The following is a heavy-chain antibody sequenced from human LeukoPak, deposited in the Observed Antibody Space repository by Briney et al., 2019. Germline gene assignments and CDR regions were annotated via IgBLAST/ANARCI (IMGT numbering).Heavy chain of an antibody. D-gene: IGHD3-3*01. CDR3: ARSFWSGYYKGSWFDP. CDR2: INHSGST. J-gene: IGHJ5*02. V-gene: IGHV4-34*01. Sequence: SETLSLTCAVYGGSFSGYYWSWIRQPPGKGLEWIGEINHSGSTNYNPSLKSRVTISVDTSKNQFSLKLSSVTAADTAVYYCARSFWSGYYKGSWFDPWGQGTLVTVSS. CDR1: GGSFSGYY.